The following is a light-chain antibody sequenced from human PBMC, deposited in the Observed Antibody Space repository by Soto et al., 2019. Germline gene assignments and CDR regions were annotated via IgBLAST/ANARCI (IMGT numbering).Light chain of an antibody. CDR2: GAS. CDR1: QSVSSNY. V-gene: IGKV3-15*01. J-gene: IGKJ1*01. Sequence: DIVLTQSPGTLSLSPGERATFSCRASQSVSSNYLAWYQQKPGQAPRLLIYGASTRATAVPARFTAGGSGTEFTLTISSLQSDDLAVYYCQQYDKWPRTFGQGTKVDIK. CDR3: QQYDKWPRT.